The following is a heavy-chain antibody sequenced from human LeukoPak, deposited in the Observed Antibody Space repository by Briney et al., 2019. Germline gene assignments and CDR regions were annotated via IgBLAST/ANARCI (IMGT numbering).Heavy chain of an antibody. J-gene: IGHJ4*02. Sequence: ASVLISCSAAACTFTGYVVQCWRRAPAEKAQWRVWIKAGNGDTKYSQNFQDRVTITRDTSANTAYMELSSLTSEDTALYYCARDDCGDTCYPGGYWGQGTLVTVSS. D-gene: IGHD2-21*01. CDR2: IKAGNGDT. CDR3: ARDDCGDTCYPGGY. CDR1: ACTFTGYV. V-gene: IGHV1-3*01.